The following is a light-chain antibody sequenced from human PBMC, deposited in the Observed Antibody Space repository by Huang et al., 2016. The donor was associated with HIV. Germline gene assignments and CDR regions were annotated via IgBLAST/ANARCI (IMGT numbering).Light chain of an antibody. CDR2: GAS. Sequence: DTVMTQTSAPRFVSPGGRATLPCRASWCGGSKLACFQQKPGQAPRLLIHGASTRATGIPARCSGSGSGTEFTLTISSLQSEDFAVYYCQQYNNWPYTFGQGTKLEIK. V-gene: IGKV3-15*01. J-gene: IGKJ2*01. CDR1: WCGGSK. CDR3: QQYNNWPYT.